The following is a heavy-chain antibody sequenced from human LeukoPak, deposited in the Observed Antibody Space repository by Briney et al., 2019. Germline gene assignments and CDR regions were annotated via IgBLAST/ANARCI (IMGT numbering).Heavy chain of an antibody. V-gene: IGHV3-48*03. Sequence: GGSLRLSCAASGSTFSSCEMNWVRQAPGKGLEWVSYISISGTPIHYADSVKGRFTISRDDAKNSLFLQMNSLRAEDTAVYYCAREKTACGGDCYDSWGQGTLVTVSS. D-gene: IGHD2-21*01. J-gene: IGHJ4*02. CDR3: AREKTACGGDCYDS. CDR2: ISISGTPI. CDR1: GSTFSSCE.